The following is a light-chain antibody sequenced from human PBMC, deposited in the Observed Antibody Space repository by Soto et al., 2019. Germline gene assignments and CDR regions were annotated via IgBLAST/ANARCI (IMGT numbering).Light chain of an antibody. CDR3: SSYTSSSTVV. CDR1: SCDVGGYKY. V-gene: IGLV2-14*01. CDR2: EVS. Sequence: QSALTQPASVSGSPGQSITLSCTGTSCDVGGYKYVLWYQQHPGKAPKLLIFEVSNRPSGVSNRFSGSKSGNTASLTISGLQAEDEADYYCSSYTSSSTVVFGGGTKLTVL. J-gene: IGLJ2*01.